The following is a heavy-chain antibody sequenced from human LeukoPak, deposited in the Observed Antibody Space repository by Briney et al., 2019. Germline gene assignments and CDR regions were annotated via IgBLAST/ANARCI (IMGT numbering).Heavy chain of an antibody. Sequence: ASVKVSCKASGYTFTSYGISWVRQAPGQGLEWMGWISAYNGNTNYAQKLQGRVTMTTDTSTSTAYMELRSLRSEDTAVFYCASTSMYGDYVAFAFDRWGQGTLVTVSS. J-gene: IGHJ4*02. CDR3: ASTSMYGDYVAFAFDR. CDR1: GYTFTSYG. CDR2: ISAYNGNT. V-gene: IGHV1-18*01. D-gene: IGHD4-17*01.